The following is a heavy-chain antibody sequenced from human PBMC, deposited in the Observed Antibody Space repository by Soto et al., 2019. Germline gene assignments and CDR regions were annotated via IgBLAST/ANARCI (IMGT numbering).Heavy chain of an antibody. CDR2: TYYRSKWYD. D-gene: IGHD2-15*01. J-gene: IGHJ6*02. Sequence: SQTLSLTCAISGDSVSSNSAAWNWVRQSPSRGLEWLGRTYYRSKWYDDYAVSVKSRITISPDTSKNQFSLHLKSVTPEDTAVYYCARGAGRGYCSGNTFYSPYNYYGMDVWGQGTSVTVFS. V-gene: IGHV6-1*01. CDR1: GDSVSSNSAA. CDR3: ARGAGRGYCSGNTFYSPYNYYGMDV.